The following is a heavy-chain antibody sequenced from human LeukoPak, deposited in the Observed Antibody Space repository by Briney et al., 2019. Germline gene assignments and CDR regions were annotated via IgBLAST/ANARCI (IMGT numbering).Heavy chain of an antibody. CDR3: ARTRDTALNYFDV. V-gene: IGHV3-23*01. Sequence: GGSLRLSCAASGFTFSRYAMSWVRQAPGKGLEWVSSIGGSGGTTYYADSVQGRFTISRDDSKNTLYLQMNSLSAEDTAVYYCARTRDTALNYFDVWGRGTLVTVSS. CDR2: IGGSGGTT. D-gene: IGHD5-18*01. CDR1: GFTFSRYA. J-gene: IGHJ2*01.